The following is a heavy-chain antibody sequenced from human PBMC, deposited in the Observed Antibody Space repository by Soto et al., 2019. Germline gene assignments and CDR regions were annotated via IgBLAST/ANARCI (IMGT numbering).Heavy chain of an antibody. CDR3: ARAAPLRYSGYALDH. CDR2: INPNSGAT. CDR1: GYTFTDYY. V-gene: IGHV1-2*02. Sequence: QVQLVSSGAEVKKPGASVKVSCRASGYTFTDYYIHWVRQAPGQERQWVVWINPNSGATDYAQKFQGRVTRTRYQSISTVYMEVTRLRSDDTALYFCARAAPLRYSGYALDHWGQGTRVTVST. D-gene: IGHD5-12*01. J-gene: IGHJ4*02.